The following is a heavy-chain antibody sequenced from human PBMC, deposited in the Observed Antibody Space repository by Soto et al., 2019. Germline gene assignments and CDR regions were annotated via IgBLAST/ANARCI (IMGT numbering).Heavy chain of an antibody. Sequence: GASVKVSCKASGGTFSSYTISWVRQAPGQGLEWMGRIIPIRGGTNYAQKFQGRVTITGDTSISTAYMELSRLRSDDTAVYYCARVGGSGYDHYYGMDVWGQGTTVTVSS. CDR2: IIPIRGGT. J-gene: IGHJ6*02. CDR1: GGTFSSYT. V-gene: IGHV1-69*08. CDR3: ARVGGSGYDHYYGMDV. D-gene: IGHD5-12*01.